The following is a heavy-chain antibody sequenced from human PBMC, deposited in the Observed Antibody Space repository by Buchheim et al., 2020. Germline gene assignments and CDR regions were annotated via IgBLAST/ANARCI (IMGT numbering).Heavy chain of an antibody. D-gene: IGHD1-14*01. J-gene: IGHJ4*02. V-gene: IGHV3-30-3*01. CDR1: GFTFSSYA. Sequence: QVQLVESGGGVVQPGRSLRLSCAASGFTFSSYAMHWVRQAPGKGLEWVAVISYDGSNKYYADSVKGRFTISRDNSKNTLYLQMNSLRAEDTAVYYCARGLEVSGTDLDYWGQGTL. CDR3: ARGLEVSGTDLDY. CDR2: ISYDGSNK.